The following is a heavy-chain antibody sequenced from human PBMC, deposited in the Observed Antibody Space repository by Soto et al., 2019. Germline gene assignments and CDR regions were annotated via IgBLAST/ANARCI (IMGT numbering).Heavy chain of an antibody. CDR2: ISGSGGST. CDR1: GFTVSSYA. CDR3: AKAGCSSTSCPTAYNWFDP. V-gene: IGHV3-23*01. D-gene: IGHD2-2*01. J-gene: IGHJ5*02. Sequence: GGSLRLSCAASGFTVSSYAMSWVRQAPGKGLEWVSAISGSGGSTYYADSVKGRFTISRDNSKNTLYLQMNSLRAEDTAVYSCAKAGCSSTSCPTAYNWFDPWGQGTLVTVSS.